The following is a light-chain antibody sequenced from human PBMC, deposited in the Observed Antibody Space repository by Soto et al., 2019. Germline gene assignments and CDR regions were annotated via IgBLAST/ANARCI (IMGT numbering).Light chain of an antibody. V-gene: IGLV1-51*01. Sequence: QSVLTQPPSVSAAPGQKVAISCSGSSSNIGNNYVSWYQQLPGTAPKLLIYDNNKRPSGIPDRFSGSKSGTSATLGITALQTGDAADYYCGTWDSSLSAYVFGTGTKGTVL. J-gene: IGLJ1*01. CDR2: DNN. CDR1: SSNIGNNY. CDR3: GTWDSSLSAYV.